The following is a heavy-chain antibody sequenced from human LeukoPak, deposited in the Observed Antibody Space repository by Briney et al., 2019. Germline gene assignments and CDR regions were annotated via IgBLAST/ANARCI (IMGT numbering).Heavy chain of an antibody. J-gene: IGHJ6*02. D-gene: IGHD3-16*01. CDR3: ARDRLGLFYYGMDV. CDR1: GFTFSSYE. V-gene: IGHV3-48*03. CDR2: ISSSGSTI. Sequence: GGSLRLSCAASGFTFSSYEMNWVRQAPGKGLEWVSYISSSGSTIYYADSVKGRFTISRDNAKNSLYLQMNSLRAEDTAVYYCARDRLGLFYYGMDVWGHGTTVTVSS.